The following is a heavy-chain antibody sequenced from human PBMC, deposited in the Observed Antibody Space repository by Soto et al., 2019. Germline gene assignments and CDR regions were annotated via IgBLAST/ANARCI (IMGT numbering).Heavy chain of an antibody. D-gene: IGHD6-6*01. V-gene: IGHV4-59*01. J-gene: IGHJ4*02. Sequence: QVQLQESGPGLVKPSETLSLTCTVSGGSISSYYWSWIRQPPGKGLEWIGFIYYSGSTNYNPSLSIRVTTSVDTSKNQFSLKLSSVTAADTAFYYCASMTRDPVLSFDYWGQGTLVTVSS. CDR2: IYYSGST. CDR1: GGSISSYY. CDR3: ASMTRDPVLSFDY.